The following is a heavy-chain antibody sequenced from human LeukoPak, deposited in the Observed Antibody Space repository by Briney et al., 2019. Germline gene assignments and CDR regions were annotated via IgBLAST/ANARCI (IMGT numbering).Heavy chain of an antibody. J-gene: IGHJ4*02. Sequence: PSETLSLTCAVSGYSISSGYYWGWIRQPPGKGLEWIWGIYHSGSTYYNPSLKSRVTISVDTSKNQFSLKLSSVTTADTAVYYCARAYSSGWPFDYWGEGTLVTVSS. V-gene: IGHV4-38-2*01. CDR3: ARAYSSGWPFDY. CDR2: IYHSGST. D-gene: IGHD6-19*01. CDR1: GYSISSGYY.